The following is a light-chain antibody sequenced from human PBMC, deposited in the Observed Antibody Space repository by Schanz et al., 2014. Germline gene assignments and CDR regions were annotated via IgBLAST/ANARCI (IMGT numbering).Light chain of an antibody. CDR3: QQYGNSPRT. Sequence: EIVMTQSPATLSVSPGERATLSCRASQSVNSNLAWYQQKPGQAPRLLIYGASTRATGIPVRFSGSGSETDFTLTISRLEPEDFAVYYCQQYGNSPRTFGQGTKVEIK. CDR2: GAS. J-gene: IGKJ1*01. CDR1: QSVNSN. V-gene: IGKV3-15*01.